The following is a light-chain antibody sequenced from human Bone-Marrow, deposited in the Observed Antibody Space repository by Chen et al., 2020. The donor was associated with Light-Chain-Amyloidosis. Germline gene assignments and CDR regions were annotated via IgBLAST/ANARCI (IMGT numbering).Light chain of an antibody. J-gene: IGLJ2*01. V-gene: IGLV3-25*03. CDR3: QSADSSGTYEVI. Sequence: SYELTQPPSVSVSPGPTARITCSGDDLPTKYAYWYQQKPGQAPVLVIHRDTERPSGISARFSGSSSGTTATLTISGVQAEDEADDHCQSADSSGTYEVIFGGGTKLTVL. CDR2: RDT. CDR1: DLPTKY.